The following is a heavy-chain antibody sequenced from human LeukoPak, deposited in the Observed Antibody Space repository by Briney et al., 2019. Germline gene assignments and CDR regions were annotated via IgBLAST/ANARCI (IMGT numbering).Heavy chain of an antibody. J-gene: IGHJ6*03. V-gene: IGHV1-69*01. D-gene: IGHD3-10*01. Sequence: SVKVSCKASGGTFSSYAISWVRQAPGQGLEWMGGIIPFFDTPNYADKFQGRVTIAADESTSTAYMELSSLESEDTAVYYCARASAGSGSYTQHYYMDVWGKGTTVTVSS. CDR1: GGTFSSYA. CDR2: IIPFFDTP. CDR3: ARASAGSGSYTQHYYMDV.